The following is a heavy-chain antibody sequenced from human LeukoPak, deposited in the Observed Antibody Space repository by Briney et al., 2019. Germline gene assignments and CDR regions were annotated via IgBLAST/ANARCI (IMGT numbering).Heavy chain of an antibody. CDR3: ARDRSITEKYSGRYFHDY. D-gene: IGHD1-26*01. Sequence: ASVKVSCKASGYTFTGYYMHWVRQAPGQGLEWMGWIDPNTGDTKYTQKFQGRVSMTRDTSFSTAYMELSRLTSGDTAVYYCARDRSITEKYSGRYFHDYWGQGTLVTVSS. CDR1: GYTFTGYY. J-gene: IGHJ4*02. CDR2: IDPNTGDT. V-gene: IGHV1-2*02.